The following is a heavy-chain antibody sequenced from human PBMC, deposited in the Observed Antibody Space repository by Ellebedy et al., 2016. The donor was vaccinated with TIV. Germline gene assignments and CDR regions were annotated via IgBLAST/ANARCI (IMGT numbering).Heavy chain of an antibody. CDR2: IYYSGST. J-gene: IGHJ4*02. V-gene: IGHV4-59*01. CDR3: ARVLHYYDSSGYYSSYYFDY. CDR1: GGSISSYY. Sequence: MPSETLSLTCTVSGGSISSYYWSWIRQPPGKGLEWIGYIYYSGSTNYNPSLKSRVTISVDTSKNQFSLKLSSVTAADTAVYYCARVLHYYDSSGYYSSYYFDYWGQGTLVTVSS. D-gene: IGHD3-22*01.